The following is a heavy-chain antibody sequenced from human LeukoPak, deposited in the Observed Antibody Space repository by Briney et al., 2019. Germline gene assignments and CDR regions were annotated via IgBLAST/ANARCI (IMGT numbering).Heavy chain of an antibody. CDR1: GFTFSSYG. J-gene: IGHJ4*02. Sequence: PGGSLRLSCAASGFTFSSYGPHWVRQAPGKGLEWVAVISYDGSNKYYADSVKGRFTISRDNSKNTLYLQMNSLRAEDTAVYYCAKEYDFWSGYYLDYWGQGTLVTVSS. D-gene: IGHD3-3*01. CDR2: ISYDGSNK. V-gene: IGHV3-30*18. CDR3: AKEYDFWSGYYLDY.